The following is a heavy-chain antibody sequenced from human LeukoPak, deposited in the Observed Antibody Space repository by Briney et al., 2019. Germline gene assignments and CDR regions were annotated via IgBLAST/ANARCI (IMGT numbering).Heavy chain of an antibody. D-gene: IGHD6-19*01. CDR2: IKQDGSEK. CDR1: GFTFSSYW. V-gene: IGHV3-7*01. Sequence: GGSLRLSCAASGFTFSSYWMSWVRQAPGKGLEWVANIKQDGSEKYYVDSVKGRFTISRDNAKNSLYLQMNSLRAEDTAVYYCAREVVSSGWYRGTYFDYWAQGTLVTVSS. J-gene: IGHJ4*02. CDR3: AREVVSSGWYRGTYFDY.